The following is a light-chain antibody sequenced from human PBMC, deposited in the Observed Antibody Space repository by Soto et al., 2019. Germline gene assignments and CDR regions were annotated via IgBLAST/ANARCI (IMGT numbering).Light chain of an antibody. CDR3: AAWDDSLSGYV. CDR2: INN. V-gene: IGLV1-44*01. CDR1: SSNIGRNA. J-gene: IGLJ1*01. Sequence: QSVLTQSSSASGTPGQRVTISCSGSSSNIGRNAVNWYQHVPGTAPKLLISINNQRPSGVPDRFSGPKSGTSASLAISGLQSEDEADYYCAAWDDSLSGYVFGTGTKLTVL.